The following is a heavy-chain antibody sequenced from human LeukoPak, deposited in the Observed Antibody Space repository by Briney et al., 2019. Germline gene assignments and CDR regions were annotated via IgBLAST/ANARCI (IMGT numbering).Heavy chain of an antibody. D-gene: IGHD1-1*01. CDR3: ARDLEPYAFDI. Sequence: SETLSLTCTVSGGSNRSYYWSWLREPPGKGQQWIGYIYYSGCTNHNPSLNSRVTISVDSSKNQFSLKLSSVTAADTAVYYCARDLEPYAFDIWGQGTMVTVSS. CDR1: GGSNRSYY. V-gene: IGHV4-59*01. J-gene: IGHJ3*02. CDR2: IYYSGCT.